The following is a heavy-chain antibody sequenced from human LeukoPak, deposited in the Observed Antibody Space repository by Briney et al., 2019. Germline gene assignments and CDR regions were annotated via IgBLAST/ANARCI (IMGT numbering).Heavy chain of an antibody. CDR1: GFTFSNYA. CDR2: ISGRGDNS. V-gene: IGHV3-23*01. Sequence: PGGSLRLSCAASGFTFSNYAMTWVRQAPGKGRDLVSTISGRGDNSNSADSVKGRFTVSRDNSKSKLYLKLDSLPVEDTAIYHCAKGDYDFWSGLSYWGQGTLVTVSS. D-gene: IGHD3-3*01. CDR3: AKGDYDFWSGLSY. J-gene: IGHJ4*02.